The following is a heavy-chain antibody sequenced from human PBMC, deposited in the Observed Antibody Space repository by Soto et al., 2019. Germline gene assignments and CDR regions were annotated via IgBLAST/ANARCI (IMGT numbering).Heavy chain of an antibody. Sequence: LVKAACKASGGTCSSYAMHWLRQAPGQRLEWMGWINAGNGNTKYSQKFQGRVTITRDTSASTAYMELSSLRSEDTAVYYCARAEGITGTLDYWGQGTLVTVSS. CDR2: INAGNGNT. V-gene: IGHV1-3*01. CDR1: GGTCSSYA. J-gene: IGHJ4*02. D-gene: IGHD1-20*01. CDR3: ARAEGITGTLDY.